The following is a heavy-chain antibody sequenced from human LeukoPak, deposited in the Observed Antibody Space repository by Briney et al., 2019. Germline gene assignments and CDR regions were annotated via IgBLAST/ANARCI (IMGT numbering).Heavy chain of an antibody. D-gene: IGHD3-16*01. CDR1: GFIFSDYY. Sequence: GGSLRLSCAASGFIFSDYYMEWVRQAPGKGLEWVGRIRNKANSHTTEYAASVKGRFTFSRDDSKNSLYLLMNSLEIEDTAIYYCARARTGSIRFFDYWGQGTLVTVSS. J-gene: IGHJ4*02. CDR3: ARARTGSIRFFDY. V-gene: IGHV3-72*01. CDR2: IRNKANSHTT.